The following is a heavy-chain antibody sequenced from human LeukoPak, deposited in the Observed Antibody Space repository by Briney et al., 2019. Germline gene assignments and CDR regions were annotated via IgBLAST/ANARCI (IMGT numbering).Heavy chain of an antibody. CDR1: GGSFSGYY. CDR2: INHSGST. D-gene: IGHD3-22*01. J-gene: IGHJ4*02. Sequence: SETLSLTCAVYGGSFSGYYWSWIRQPPGKGLEWIGEINHSGSTNYNPSLKSRVIISVDTSKNQFSLKLSSVTAADTAVYYCASLTYYYDSSGYYYLDYFDYWGQGTLVTVSS. V-gene: IGHV4-34*01. CDR3: ASLTYYYDSSGYYYLDYFDY.